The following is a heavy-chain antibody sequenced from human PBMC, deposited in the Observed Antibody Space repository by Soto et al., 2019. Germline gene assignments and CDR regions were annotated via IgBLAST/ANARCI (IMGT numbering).Heavy chain of an antibody. CDR1: GFTFSSYA. J-gene: IGHJ6*03. Sequence: EVQLLESGGGLVQPGGSLRLSCAASGFTFSSYAMSWVRQAPGKGLEWVSAISGSGGSTCYADSVKGRFTISRDNSKNTLYLQMNSLRAEDTAVYYCAKNPTDYYYYYMDVWGKGTTVTVSS. CDR3: AKNPTDYYYYYMDV. D-gene: IGHD2-21*02. CDR2: ISGSGGST. V-gene: IGHV3-23*01.